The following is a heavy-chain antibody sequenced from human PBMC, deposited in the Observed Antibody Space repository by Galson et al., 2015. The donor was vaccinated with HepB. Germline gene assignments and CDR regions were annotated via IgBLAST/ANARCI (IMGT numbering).Heavy chain of an antibody. D-gene: IGHD2-2*01. V-gene: IGHV3-30*14. J-gene: IGHJ6*03. CDR1: GFTFSSYA. CDR2: ISYDGSNK. CDR3: VSIYCSSTSCPGYYYYYYMDV. Sequence: SLRLSCAASGFTFSSYAMHWVRQAPGKGLEWVAVISYDGSNKYYADSVKGRFTISRDNSKNTLYLQMSSLRAEDTAVYYCVSIYCSSTSCPGYYYYYYMDVWGKGTTVTVSS.